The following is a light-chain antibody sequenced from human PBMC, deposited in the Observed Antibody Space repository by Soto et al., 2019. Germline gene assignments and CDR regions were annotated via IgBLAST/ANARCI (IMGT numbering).Light chain of an antibody. CDR1: SSDVGGYDH. V-gene: IGLV2-8*01. CDR3: SSDVGTYHSV. J-gene: IGLJ1*01. CDR2: EVT. Sequence: QSVLTQPPSASGSPGQSVTIPCTGTSSDVGGYDHVSWYQQHPGKAPKLIIYEVTKRPAGVPDRFSGSKSGNTASLTVSGLQAEDESDYYCSSDVGTYHSVFGTGPKATVL.